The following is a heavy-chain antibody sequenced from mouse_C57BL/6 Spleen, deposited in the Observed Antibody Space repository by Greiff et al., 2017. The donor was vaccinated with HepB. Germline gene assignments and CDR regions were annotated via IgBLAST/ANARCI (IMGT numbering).Heavy chain of an antibody. CDR3: VRQGNGNYDYYFDY. D-gene: IGHD2-1*01. CDR2: IRSKSNNYGT. V-gene: IGHV10-1*01. J-gene: IGHJ2*01. Sequence: EVKVVESGGGLVQPKGSLKLSCAASGFSFNTYAMNWVRQAPGKGLEWVARIRSKSNNYGTYYADSVKDRFTISRDDSESMLYLQMNNLKTEDTAMYYCVRQGNGNYDYYFDYWGQGTTLTVSS. CDR1: GFSFNTYA.